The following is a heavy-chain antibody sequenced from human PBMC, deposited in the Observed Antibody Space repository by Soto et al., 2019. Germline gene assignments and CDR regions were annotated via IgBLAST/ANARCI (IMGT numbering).Heavy chain of an antibody. D-gene: IGHD5-18*01. CDR1: GYTFTSYG. V-gene: IGHV1-18*01. CDR3: AKAGGRGYRYGYFDY. J-gene: IGHJ4*02. Sequence: ASVKVSCKASGYTFTSYGISWVRQAPGQGLEWMGWISAYNGKTNYAQKLQGRVTMTTDTSTSTAYMELRSLRSDDTAMYYCAKAGGRGYRYGYFDYWGQGTLVTVSS. CDR2: ISAYNGKT.